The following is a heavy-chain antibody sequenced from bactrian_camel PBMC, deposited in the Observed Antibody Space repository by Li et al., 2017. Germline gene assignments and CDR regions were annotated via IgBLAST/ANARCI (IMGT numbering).Heavy chain of an antibody. CDR2: IDSDGST. CDR1: GYTYSSLC. D-gene: IGHD3*01. V-gene: IGHV3S26*01. Sequence: HVQLVESGGGLVQPEWSLRLSCAVSGYTYSSLCMGWFRQAPGKEREGVAAIDSDGSTRYADSVRGRFTIINAKNTLYLQMNSLRPEDTAMYHCAASGGQLGRWCYEFPVNWVSWLYNWGQGTQVTVS. J-gene: IGHJ4*01. CDR3: AASGGQLGRWCYEFPVNWVSWLYN.